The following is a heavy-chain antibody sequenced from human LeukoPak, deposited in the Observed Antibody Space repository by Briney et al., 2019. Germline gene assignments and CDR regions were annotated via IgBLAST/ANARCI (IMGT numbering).Heavy chain of an antibody. Sequence: GGSLRLSCAASGFTFSTYGMQWVRQAPGKGLEWVAVISYDGSNKYYADSVKGRFTISRDNSKNTLYLQMNSLRAEDTAVYYCASPYGGPFDYWGQGTLVTVSS. D-gene: IGHD4-23*01. CDR3: ASPYGGPFDY. CDR1: GFTFSTYG. J-gene: IGHJ4*02. CDR2: ISYDGSNK. V-gene: IGHV3-30*19.